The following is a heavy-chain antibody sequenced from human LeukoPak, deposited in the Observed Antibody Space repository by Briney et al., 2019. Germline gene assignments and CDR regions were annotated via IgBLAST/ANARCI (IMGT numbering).Heavy chain of an antibody. CDR3: ARGLEQQLVRDNWFDP. Sequence: SETLSLTCTVSGGSLSSYYWSWIRQPPGKGLEWIGYIYYSGSTNYNPSLKSRVTISVDTSKNQFSQKLSSVTAADTAVYYCARGLEQQLVRDNWFDPWGQGTLVTVSS. CDR1: GGSLSSYY. CDR2: IYYSGST. J-gene: IGHJ5*02. V-gene: IGHV4-59*01. D-gene: IGHD6-13*01.